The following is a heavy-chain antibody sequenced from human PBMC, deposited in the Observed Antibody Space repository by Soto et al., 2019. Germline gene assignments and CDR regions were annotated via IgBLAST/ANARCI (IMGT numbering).Heavy chain of an antibody. D-gene: IGHD3-10*01. CDR3: ARNDISGWFDP. CDR1: GGSISSGNYY. Sequence: SETLSLTCTVSGGSISSGNYYWSWVRQHPGKGLEWIGYIYNSDYTSYNPSLKSRVTISVDTSRTQFSLRLSSVTAADTAVYYCARNDISGWFDPWGQGTLVTVSS. V-gene: IGHV4-31*03. J-gene: IGHJ5*02. CDR2: IYNSDYT.